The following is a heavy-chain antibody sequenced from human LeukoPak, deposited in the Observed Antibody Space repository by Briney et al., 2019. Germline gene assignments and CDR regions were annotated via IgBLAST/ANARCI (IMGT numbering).Heavy chain of an antibody. CDR3: ARDRASITIFGVVISPHYYYYGMDV. Sequence: ASVKVPCKASGYTFTSYGISWVRQAPGQGLEWMGWISAYNGNTNYAQKLQGRVTMTTDTSTSTAYMELRSLRSDDTAVYYCARDRASITIFGVVISPHYYYYGMDVWGQGTTVTVSS. D-gene: IGHD3-3*01. CDR2: ISAYNGNT. V-gene: IGHV1-18*01. CDR1: GYTFTSYG. J-gene: IGHJ6*02.